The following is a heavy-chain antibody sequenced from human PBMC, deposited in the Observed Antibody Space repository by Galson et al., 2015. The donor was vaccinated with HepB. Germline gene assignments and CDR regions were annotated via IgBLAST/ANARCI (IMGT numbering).Heavy chain of an antibody. V-gene: IGHV4-59*01. J-gene: IGHJ4*02. CDR1: GGSISSYY. CDR3: ARVNYYDSSGSFDY. D-gene: IGHD3-22*01. CDR2: IYYSGST. Sequence: TLSLTCTVSGGSISSYYWSWIRQPPGKGLEWIGYIYYSGSTNYNPSLKSRVTISVDTSKNQFSLKLSSVTAADTAVYYCARVNYYDSSGSFDYWGQGTLVTVSS.